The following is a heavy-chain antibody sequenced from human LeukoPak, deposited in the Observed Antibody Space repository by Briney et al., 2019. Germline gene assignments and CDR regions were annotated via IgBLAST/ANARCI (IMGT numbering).Heavy chain of an antibody. CDR1: GYTFTGYY. J-gene: IGHJ3*02. V-gene: IGHV1-2*02. CDR3: ARASGYDAFDI. Sequence: GASVKVSCKASGYTFTGYYMHWVRQAPGQGLECMGWINPNSGGTNYAQKFQGRVTMTRDTAISTAYMELSRLRSDDTAVYYCARASGYDAFDIWGQGTMVTVSS. CDR2: INPNSGGT. D-gene: IGHD6-13*01.